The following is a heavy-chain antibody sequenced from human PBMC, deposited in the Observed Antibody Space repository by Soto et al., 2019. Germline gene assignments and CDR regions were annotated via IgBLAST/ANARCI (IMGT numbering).Heavy chain of an antibody. V-gene: IGHV1-8*01. D-gene: IGHD3-22*01. CDR1: RYPFTSYD. CDR2: MNPNTGNT. J-gene: IGHJ3*02. CDR3: ARETYSSGENACDI. Sequence: QVQLVQSGAEVKKPGASVKVSCKASRYPFTSYDINWVRQATGQGLEWMGWMNPNTGNTAFAQKFQGRVTMTRNTSIRIAYMELSSLRSEDTAVYYCARETYSSGENACDIWGQGTMVTVSS.